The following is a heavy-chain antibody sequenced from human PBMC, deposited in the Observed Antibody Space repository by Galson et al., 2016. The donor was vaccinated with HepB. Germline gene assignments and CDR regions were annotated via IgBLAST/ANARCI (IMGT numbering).Heavy chain of an antibody. CDR3: IKDTRPRMAPRSDSICGMDV. CDR1: GFTFGDYA. Sequence: SLRLSCAASGFTFGDYAMHWVRQAPGKGLEWVSGISWNRGSIDYADSVKARFTISRDNAKNSLYLQMNSLRTEDTALYYCIKDTRPRMAPRSDSICGMDVWGQGTTVTVSS. J-gene: IGHJ6*02. D-gene: IGHD4-11*01. V-gene: IGHV3-9*01. CDR2: ISWNRGSI.